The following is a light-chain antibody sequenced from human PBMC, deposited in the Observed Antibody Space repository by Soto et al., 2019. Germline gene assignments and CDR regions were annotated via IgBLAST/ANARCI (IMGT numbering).Light chain of an antibody. CDR2: DVS. CDR1: SSDVGRYNY. Sequence: QSALTQPASVSGSPGQSITISCTGTSSDVGRYNYVSWYQHHPGKAPKLIFYDVSNRPSGVSERFSVSKSGYTAPLTISGLQAEDEADYYCNSYTTSSTYVFGTGTKVTVL. CDR3: NSYTTSSTYV. J-gene: IGLJ1*01. V-gene: IGLV2-14*03.